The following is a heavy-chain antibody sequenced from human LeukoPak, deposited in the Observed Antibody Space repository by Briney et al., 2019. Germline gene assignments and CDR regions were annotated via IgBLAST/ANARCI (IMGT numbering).Heavy chain of an antibody. D-gene: IGHD6-13*01. Sequence: GGSLRLSCAASGISFSSYGMSWVRQAPGKGLEWVSTLSSTGTTFYAGSVEGRFTISRANTENTLYLQMDSLRAADTALYYCARVGYSSSWFFFNFWGQGTLVTVSS. CDR3: ARVGYSSSWFFFNF. V-gene: IGHV3-23*05. J-gene: IGHJ4*02. CDR2: LSSTGTT. CDR1: GISFSSYG.